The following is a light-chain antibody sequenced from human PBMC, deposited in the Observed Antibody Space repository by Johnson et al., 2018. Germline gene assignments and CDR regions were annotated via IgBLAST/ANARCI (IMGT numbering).Light chain of an antibody. J-gene: IGLJ1*01. V-gene: IGLV1-51*02. CDR1: SSNIGNNY. Sequence: QSVLTQPPSVSAAPGQKVTISCSGSSSNIGNNYVSWYQQLPGTAPKLLIYENNKRPSGIPDRFSGSKSGTSATLGITGLPTGDEVDYYCGTWDSSLRAGNVFGTGTKVTVL. CDR3: GTWDSSLRAGNV. CDR2: ENN.